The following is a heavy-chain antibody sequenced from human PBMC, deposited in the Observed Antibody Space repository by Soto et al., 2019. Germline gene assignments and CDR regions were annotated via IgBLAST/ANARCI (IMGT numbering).Heavy chain of an antibody. J-gene: IGHJ4*02. V-gene: IGHV3-21*01. D-gene: IGHD6-6*01. CDR1: GFTFSSYS. CDR3: ARDLYSSSSHDY. CDR2: ISSSSSYI. Sequence: EVQLVESGGGLVKPGGSLRLSCAASGFTFSSYSRNWVRQAPGKGLEWVSSISSSSSYIYYADSVKGRFTISRDNAKNSLYRQMNSLRAEDTAVYYCARDLYSSSSHDYWGQGTLVTVSS.